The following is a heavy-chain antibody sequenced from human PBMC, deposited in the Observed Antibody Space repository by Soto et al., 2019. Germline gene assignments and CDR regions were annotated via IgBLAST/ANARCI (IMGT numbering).Heavy chain of an antibody. Sequence: GASVKVSCKASGYTFTSYGMHLVRQAPGQRLEWMGWINAGNGNTKYSQKFQGRVTITRDTSASTAYMELSSLRSEDTAVYYCARGLNGYLHYFDYWGQGTPVTVSS. CDR1: GYTFTSYG. V-gene: IGHV1-3*01. CDR3: ARGLNGYLHYFDY. J-gene: IGHJ4*02. D-gene: IGHD5-18*01. CDR2: INAGNGNT.